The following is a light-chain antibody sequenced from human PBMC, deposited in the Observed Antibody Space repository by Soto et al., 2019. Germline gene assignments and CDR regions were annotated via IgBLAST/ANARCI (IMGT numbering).Light chain of an antibody. Sequence: EIVLTQSPGTLSLSPGERATLSCRASQSVFNYLACYQQKPGQAPRLLIYHASDRPTGIPDRFSGSGSGTDFTLTISSLEPEDFAVYYCQQRSNWPITFGQGTRLEI. CDR3: QQRSNWPIT. V-gene: IGKV3-11*01. J-gene: IGKJ5*01. CDR1: QSVFNY. CDR2: HAS.